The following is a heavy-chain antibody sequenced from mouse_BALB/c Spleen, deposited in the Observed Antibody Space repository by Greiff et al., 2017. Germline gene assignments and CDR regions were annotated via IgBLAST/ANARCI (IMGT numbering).Heavy chain of an antibody. J-gene: IGHJ3*01. V-gene: IGHV7-3*02. Sequence: EVMLVESGGGLVQPGGSLRLSCATSGFTFTDYYMSWVRQPPGKALEWLGFIRNKANGYTTEYSASVKGRFTISRDNSQSILYLQMNTLRAEDRATYYCARDDGFAYWGQGTLVTVSA. CDR1: GFTFTDYY. CDR2: IRNKANGYTT. CDR3: ARDDGFAY.